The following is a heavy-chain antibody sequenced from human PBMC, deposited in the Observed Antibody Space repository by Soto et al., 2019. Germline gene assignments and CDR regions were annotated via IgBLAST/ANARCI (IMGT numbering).Heavy chain of an antibody. Sequence: XATLSLTSTVSGGSINNYYWGWIRQPPGKGLEWIGYIYDSVSAASYNPSLENRVTISVDTSKKSLSLKLTSVTAADTALYYCAIGADTGYDPSTTWGQRTLVTVPS. CDR3: AIGADTGYDPSTT. J-gene: IGHJ5*02. CDR2: IYDSVSAA. D-gene: IGHD5-12*01. V-gene: IGHV4-59*01. CDR1: GGSINNYY.